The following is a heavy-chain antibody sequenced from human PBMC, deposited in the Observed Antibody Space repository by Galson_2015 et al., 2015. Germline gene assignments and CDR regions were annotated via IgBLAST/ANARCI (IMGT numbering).Heavy chain of an antibody. Sequence: SVKVSCKASGGTFSSYAISWVRQAPGQGLEWMGGIIPIFGIANYAQKFQGRVTITADKSTSTAYMELSSLRSEDTAVYYCARDSYQIKNERNWFDPWGQGTLVTVSS. J-gene: IGHJ5*02. CDR1: GGTFSSYA. CDR2: IIPIFGIA. CDR3: ARDSYQIKNERNWFDP. V-gene: IGHV1-69*10. D-gene: IGHD1-1*01.